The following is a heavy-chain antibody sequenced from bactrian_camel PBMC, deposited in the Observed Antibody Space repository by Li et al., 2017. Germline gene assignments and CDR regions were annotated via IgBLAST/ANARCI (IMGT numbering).Heavy chain of an antibody. CDR2: ISRGGETT. CDR1: AFTVSSAY. Sequence: DVQLVESGGGLVQPGGSLRLSCVASAFTVSSAYMGWFRQAPGKEREGVGCISRGGETTAYADSVKGRFTISRDNAKNMLYLQMSSLRADDSAMYYCAAGLFADFGLGLGTQVTVS. J-gene: IGHJ4*01. D-gene: IGHD5*01. V-gene: IGHV3S40*01.